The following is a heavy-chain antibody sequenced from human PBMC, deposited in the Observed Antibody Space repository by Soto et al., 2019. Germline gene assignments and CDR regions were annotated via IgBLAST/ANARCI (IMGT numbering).Heavy chain of an antibody. CDR2: INAGNGNT. V-gene: IGHV1-3*01. CDR3: ARGRPIVADY. D-gene: IGHD3-22*01. CDR1: GYTFTSYA. Sequence: QVQLVQSGAEVKKPGASVKVSCKASGYTFTSYAMHWVRQAPGQRLEWMGWINAGNGNTKYSQKFQGRVTSTRDTSASTAYMELRSLRSEDTAAYYCARGRPIVADYWGQGTLVTVSS. J-gene: IGHJ4*02.